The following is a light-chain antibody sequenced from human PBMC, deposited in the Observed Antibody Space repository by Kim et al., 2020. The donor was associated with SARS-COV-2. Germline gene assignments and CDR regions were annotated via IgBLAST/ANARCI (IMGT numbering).Light chain of an antibody. CDR1: SSNIGAGSD. V-gene: IGLV1-40*01. CDR2: SNI. J-gene: IGLJ1*01. CDR3: LSYDSSLSGYV. Sequence: QSVLTQPPSVSGAPGQRVTISCTGSSSNIGAGSDVHWYQHLPGTAPKLLIYSNINRPSGVPDRFSGSKSGTSASLAITGLQAEDEADYYCLSYDSSLSGYVFGTGTKVTVL.